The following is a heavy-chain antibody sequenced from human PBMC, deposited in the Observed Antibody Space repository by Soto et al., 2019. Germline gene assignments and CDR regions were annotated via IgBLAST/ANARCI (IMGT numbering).Heavy chain of an antibody. CDR2: IIPIFGTA. CDR1: GGTFSSYA. D-gene: IGHD5-18*01. Sequence: QVQLVQSGAEVKKPGSSVKVSCKASGGTFSSYAISWVRQAPGQGLEWMGGIIPIFGTANYAQKFQGRVTSTADESTSTAYMELSSLRSEDTAVYYCARADPDVDTAMVSALDYWGQGTMVTVSS. J-gene: IGHJ4*02. V-gene: IGHV1-69*01. CDR3: ARADPDVDTAMVSALDY.